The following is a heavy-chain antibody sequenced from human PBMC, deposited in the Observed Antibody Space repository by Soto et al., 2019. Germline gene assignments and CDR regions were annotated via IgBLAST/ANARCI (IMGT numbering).Heavy chain of an antibody. J-gene: IGHJ6*02. CDR1: GFTFSSYA. CDR2: ISGSGGST. CDR3: ATGVDSGSWVRGYYYYGMDV. D-gene: IGHD6-13*01. V-gene: IGHV3-23*01. Sequence: EVQLLESGGGLVQPGGSLRLSCAASGFTFSSYAMSWVRQAPGKGLEWVSAISGSGGSTYYADSVKGRFTISRDNSKNTLYLQMNSLRSEDTAVYYCATGVDSGSWVRGYYYYGMDVWGQGTTVTFSS.